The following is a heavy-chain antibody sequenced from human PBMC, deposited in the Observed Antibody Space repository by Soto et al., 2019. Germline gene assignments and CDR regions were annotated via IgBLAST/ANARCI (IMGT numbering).Heavy chain of an antibody. D-gene: IGHD2-2*02. J-gene: IGHJ4*02. CDR3: ARVDIVLVPAAVHSFFDY. CDR2: ISHDGNKK. Sequence: PGGSLRLSCTASEFTFGGYDMHWVRQSPGRGLEWVALISHDGNKKYYADSMRGRFTISRDNTKNTLYLQMNSLRAEDTAIYYCARVDIVLVPAAVHSFFDYRGQGTRVTAPQ. CDR1: EFTFGGYD. V-gene: IGHV3-30*03.